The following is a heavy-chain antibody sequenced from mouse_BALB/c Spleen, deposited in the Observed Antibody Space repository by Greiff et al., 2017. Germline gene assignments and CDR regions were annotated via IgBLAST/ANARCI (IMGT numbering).Heavy chain of an antibody. CDR3: ARNWDSYAMDD. D-gene: IGHD4-1*01. J-gene: IGHJ4*01. Sequence: EVQGVESGGDLVKPGGSLKLSCAASGFTFSSYGMSWVRQTPDKRLEWVATISSGGSYTYYPDSVKGRFTISRDNAKNTLYLQMSSLKSEDTAMYYCARNWDSYAMDDWGQGTSVTVSS. CDR2: ISSGGSYT. V-gene: IGHV5-6*01. CDR1: GFTFSSYG.